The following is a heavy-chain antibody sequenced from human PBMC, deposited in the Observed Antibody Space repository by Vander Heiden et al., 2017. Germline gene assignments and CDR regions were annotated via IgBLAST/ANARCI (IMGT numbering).Heavy chain of an antibody. CDR2: IKQDGSEK. CDR1: GFTFSRYW. CDR3: ARDGGAYSSSSEFFDY. V-gene: IGHV3-7*01. Sequence: EVQLVESGGGLVQPGGSLRLSCAASGFTFSRYWMSWVRQAPGKGLEWVANIKQDGSEKYYVDSVKGRFTISRDNAKNSLYLQMNSLRAEDTAVYYCARDGGAYSSSSEFFDYWGQGTLVTVSS. D-gene: IGHD6-6*01. J-gene: IGHJ4*02.